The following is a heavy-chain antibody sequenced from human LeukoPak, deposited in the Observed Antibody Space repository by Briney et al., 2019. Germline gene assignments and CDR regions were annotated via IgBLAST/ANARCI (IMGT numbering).Heavy chain of an antibody. Sequence: ASVKVSCKVSGYTLTELSMHWVRQAPGKGLEWMGGFDPEDGETIYAQKFQGRVTITADRSTTTAYMDLSSLKSEDTAVYYCARLGDVWGQGTTVTVS. CDR3: ARLGDV. CDR2: FDPEDGET. D-gene: IGHD3-9*01. J-gene: IGHJ6*02. V-gene: IGHV1-24*01. CDR1: GYTLTELS.